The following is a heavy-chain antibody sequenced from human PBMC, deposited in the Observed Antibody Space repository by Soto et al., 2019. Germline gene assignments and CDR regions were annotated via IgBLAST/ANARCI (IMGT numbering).Heavy chain of an antibody. CDR2: IRRKANNYAT. CDR3: TRGIDVCSGYHRYDLDY. V-gene: IGHV3-73*02. J-gene: IGHJ4*02. D-gene: IGHD3-3*01. Sequence: EVQLVESGGGLFQPGGSLKLSCAASGFIFSDSALHWVHHPSGKGLEWVGRIRRKANNYATTYAASVEGRFAISRDDSKNTAYLQMNSLKTEDTAIYYCTRGIDVCSGYHRYDLDYWGQGTLVTVSS. CDR1: GFIFSDSA.